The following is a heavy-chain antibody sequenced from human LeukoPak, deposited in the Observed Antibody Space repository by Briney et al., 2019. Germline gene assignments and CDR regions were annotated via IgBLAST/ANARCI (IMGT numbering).Heavy chain of an antibody. CDR2: MNPNSGNT. J-gene: IGHJ4*02. CDR3: ARGSLGYYDSSGKPDDY. D-gene: IGHD3-22*01. CDR1: GYTFTSYD. V-gene: IGHV1-8*01. Sequence: ASVKVSCKASGYTFTSYDINWVRQATGQGLEWMGWMNPNSGNTGYAQKFQGRVTMTRNTSISTAYMELSSLRSEDTAVYYCARGSLGYYDSSGKPDDYWGQGTLATVSS.